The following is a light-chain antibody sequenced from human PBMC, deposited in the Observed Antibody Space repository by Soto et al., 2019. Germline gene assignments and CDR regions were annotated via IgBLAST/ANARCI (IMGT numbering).Light chain of an antibody. CDR2: SAS. CDR1: PTITKN. Sequence: DIHMTQAPSSLSASVGDRVTLTCRASPTITKNLNWYHQKPGQAPNLLIYSASDFQSGVPSRFSGSGSGTEFTLTISVLQPEYLATYYCQQSFSTPYTFGQGTDLQI. CDR3: QQSFSTPYT. V-gene: IGKV1-39*01. J-gene: IGKJ2*01.